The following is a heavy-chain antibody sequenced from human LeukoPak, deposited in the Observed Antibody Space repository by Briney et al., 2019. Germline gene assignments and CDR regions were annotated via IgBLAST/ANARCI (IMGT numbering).Heavy chain of an antibody. CDR2: IDTSSSYI. J-gene: IGHJ6*03. CDR1: GFTFSSYR. Sequence: GGSLRLSRAASGFTFSSYRIDWVRQAPGKGLEWVSSIDTSSSYIYYADSVKGRFTISRDNTKNSLYLQMDSLRAEDTAVYYCARADYDFWTGDFYYMDVWGKGTTVTVSS. V-gene: IGHV3-21*01. CDR3: ARADYDFWTGDFYYMDV. D-gene: IGHD3-3*01.